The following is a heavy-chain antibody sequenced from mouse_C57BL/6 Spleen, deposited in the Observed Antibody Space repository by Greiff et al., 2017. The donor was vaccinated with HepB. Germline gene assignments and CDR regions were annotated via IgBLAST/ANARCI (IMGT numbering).Heavy chain of an antibody. V-gene: IGHV5-4*03. CDR3: ARPHWYFDG. CDR1: GFTFSSYA. Sequence: DVKLVESGGGLVKPGGSLKLSCAASGFTFSSYAMSWVRQTPEKRLEWVATISDGGSYTYYPDNVKGRFTISRDNAKNNLYLQMSHLKSEDTAMYYCARPHWYFDGWGTGTTVTVSS. CDR2: ISDGGSYT. J-gene: IGHJ1*03.